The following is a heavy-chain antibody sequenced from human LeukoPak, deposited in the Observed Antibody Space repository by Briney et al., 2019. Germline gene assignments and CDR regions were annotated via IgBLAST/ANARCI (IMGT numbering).Heavy chain of an antibody. CDR2: ISGSDGST. CDR3: AKVNPYYYDRSGYYYGALDY. V-gene: IGHV3-23*01. J-gene: IGHJ4*02. CDR1: GFTFSNYA. Sequence: GGSLRLSCAASGFTFSNYAMSWVRQAPGKGLEWVSGISGSDGSTYYADSVKGRFTISRDNSKNTLYLQMNSLRAEDTAVYYCAKVNPYYYDRSGYYYGALDYWGQGTLVTVSS. D-gene: IGHD3-22*01.